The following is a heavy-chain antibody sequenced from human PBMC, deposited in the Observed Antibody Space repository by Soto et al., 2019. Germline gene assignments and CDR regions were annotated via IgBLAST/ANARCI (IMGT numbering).Heavy chain of an antibody. CDR2: INSNGSST. J-gene: IGHJ4*02. V-gene: IGHV3-74*01. D-gene: IGHD6-19*01. CDR1: GFTFSSYC. CDR3: ETAASGTVHKHFDF. Sequence: PGGSLRLSCAASGFTFSSYCMHWVRQAPGKGLVWVSRINSNGSSTSYADSVKGRFTISRDNAKNTLYLQMNRLRAEDTAVYYCETAASGTVHKHFDFWGQGTMVTVSS.